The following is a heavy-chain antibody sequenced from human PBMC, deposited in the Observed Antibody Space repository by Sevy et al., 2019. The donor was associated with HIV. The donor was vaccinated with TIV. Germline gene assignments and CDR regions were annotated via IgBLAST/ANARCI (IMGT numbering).Heavy chain of an antibody. CDR3: AREGCTKPHDY. D-gene: IGHD2-8*01. V-gene: IGHV3-23*01. Sequence: GGSLRLSCAASGFTFNKYSMSWVRQPPGKGLGWVATLSFGCGEINYADSVKGRFTISRDNSKNSFYLQMNNLRAEDTALYYCAREGCTKPHDYWGQGTLVTVSS. CDR2: LSFGCGEI. CDR1: GFTFNKYS. J-gene: IGHJ4*02.